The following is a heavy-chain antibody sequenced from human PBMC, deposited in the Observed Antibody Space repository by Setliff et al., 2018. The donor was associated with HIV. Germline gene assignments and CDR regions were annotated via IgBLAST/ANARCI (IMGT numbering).Heavy chain of an antibody. J-gene: IGHJ4*02. CDR2: IFHSGDT. CDR1: GVSVGSGDYY. D-gene: IGHD6-6*01. V-gene: IGHV4-31*03. CDR3: ATRPRIAARPFDY. Sequence: SETLSLTCSVSGVSVGSGDYYWHWIRQHPEKALEWIGYIFHSGDTYYNPSLKSRISMSVDTSKNPFSLELTSLTAADTAVYYCATRPRIAARPFDYWGQGMLVTV.